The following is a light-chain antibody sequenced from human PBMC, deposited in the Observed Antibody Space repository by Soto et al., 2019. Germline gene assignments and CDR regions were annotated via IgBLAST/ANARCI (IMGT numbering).Light chain of an antibody. CDR3: MQPLQSWT. CDR1: QSLLHSNGYNY. J-gene: IGKJ1*01. CDR2: LGS. Sequence: DIVTTQSPLSLPVTPGEPASISCRSSQSLLHSNGYNYLDWYLQEPGQSPQLLIYLGSNRASGVPDRFSGSGSSTDFTLKISRVEAEDVGVYYCMQPLQSWTFGPGTKVDIK. V-gene: IGKV2-28*01.